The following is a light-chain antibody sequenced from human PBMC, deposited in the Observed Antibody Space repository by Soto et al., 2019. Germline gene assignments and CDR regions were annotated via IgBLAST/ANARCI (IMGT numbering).Light chain of an antibody. CDR3: QQYGSSPPLS. CDR1: PSLTSNS. CDR2: GAA. Sequence: EIALTPPPGILSFSPGESATLSCRASPSLTSNSLAWFQQKPGQAPRLRIYGAASRATGIPDRFSGSGCGTGFTLTISILEPEDFAVYYCQQYGSSPPLSFGGGTKVDIK. J-gene: IGKJ4*01. V-gene: IGKV3-20*01.